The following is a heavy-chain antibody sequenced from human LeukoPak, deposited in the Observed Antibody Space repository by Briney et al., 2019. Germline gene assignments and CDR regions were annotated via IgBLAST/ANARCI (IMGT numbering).Heavy chain of an antibody. D-gene: IGHD4-17*01. CDR1: GFTFSSYG. Sequence: PGGSLRLSCAASGFTFSSYGMHWVRQAPGKGLEWVAFISYDGSEKYYADSVKGRFTISRDNSKNTVFLEVSSLRVEDTAVYNGAKPLTTVTKYTFDYWGQGTLVTVSS. V-gene: IGHV3-30*18. CDR2: ISYDGSEK. J-gene: IGHJ4*02. CDR3: AKPLTTVTKYTFDY.